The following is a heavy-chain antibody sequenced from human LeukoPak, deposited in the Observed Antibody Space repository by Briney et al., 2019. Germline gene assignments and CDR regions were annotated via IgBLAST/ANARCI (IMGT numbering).Heavy chain of an antibody. J-gene: IGHJ4*02. Sequence: SETLSLTCAVYGGSFSGYYWSWIRQPPGKGLEWIGEINHSGSTNYNPSLKSRVTISVDTSKNQFSLKLSSVTAADTAVYYCARVRYSSGWFTGQKGGYFDYWGQGTLVTVSS. CDR3: ARVRYSSGWFTGQKGGYFDY. CDR2: INHSGST. V-gene: IGHV4-34*01. D-gene: IGHD6-19*01. CDR1: GGSFSGYY.